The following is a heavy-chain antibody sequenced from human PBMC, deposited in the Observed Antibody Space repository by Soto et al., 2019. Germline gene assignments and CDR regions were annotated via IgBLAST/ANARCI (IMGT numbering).Heavy chain of an antibody. V-gene: IGHV3-30*18. D-gene: IGHD4-17*01. Sequence: PGGSLRLSCAASGFTFSSYGMHWVRQAPGKGLEWVAVISYDGSNKYYADSVKGRFTIPRDNSKNTLYLQMNSLRAEDTAVYYCAKDFLAEEEGDYEYFQHWGQGTLVTVSS. CDR1: GFTFSSYG. CDR2: ISYDGSNK. CDR3: AKDFLAEEEGDYEYFQH. J-gene: IGHJ1*01.